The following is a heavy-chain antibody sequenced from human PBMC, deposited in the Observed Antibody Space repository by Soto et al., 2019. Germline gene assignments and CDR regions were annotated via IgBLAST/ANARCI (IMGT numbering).Heavy chain of an antibody. D-gene: IGHD3-22*01. Sequence: PSETLSLTCTVSGASISRYYWSWIRQSPGKGLEWIGYLYNTGSTIYNPSLKSRVTISVDTSKNQFSLKLNSVTAADTAVYYCAREYYDSSGYTWFDPWGQGTLVTVAS. J-gene: IGHJ5*02. CDR3: AREYYDSSGYTWFDP. CDR1: GASISRYY. CDR2: LYNTGST. V-gene: IGHV4-59*01.